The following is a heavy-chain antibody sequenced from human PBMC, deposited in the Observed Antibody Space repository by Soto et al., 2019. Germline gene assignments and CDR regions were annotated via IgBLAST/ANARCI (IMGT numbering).Heavy chain of an antibody. CDR2: ISASGGRP. D-gene: IGHD3-16*02. CDR1: GITFSNYA. J-gene: IGHJ4*02. V-gene: IGHV3-23*01. Sequence: HPGGSLRLSCTASGITFSNYAMSWVRQAPTKGLEWVSSISASGGRPYYADSVKGRFTILRDNSKNTLYLQMNSLRVEDTAVYYCAKDPDRYDYVWGTYRHIDHWGQGTLVTVSS. CDR3: AKDPDRYDYVWGTYRHIDH.